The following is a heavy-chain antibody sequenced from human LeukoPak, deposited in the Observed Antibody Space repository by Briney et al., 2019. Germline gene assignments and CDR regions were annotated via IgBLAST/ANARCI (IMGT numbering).Heavy chain of an antibody. J-gene: IGHJ4*02. D-gene: IGHD6-13*01. CDR1: GFTFSSHG. CDR3: ASGSSSWFDY. Sequence: PGGSLRLSCAASGFTFSSHGMNSVREAPGPGLEGVSGISPSGVITYYADSVKGRFTISRDNAKNSLYLQMNSLRAEDTAFYYCASGSSSWFDYWGQGTLVTVSS. V-gene: IGHV3-23*01. CDR2: ISPSGVIT.